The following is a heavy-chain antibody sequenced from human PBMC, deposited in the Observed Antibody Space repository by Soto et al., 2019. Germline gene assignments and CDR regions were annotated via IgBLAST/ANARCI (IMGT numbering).Heavy chain of an antibody. CDR2: IYYSGTT. CDR1: GGSISSYY. J-gene: IGHJ6*03. CDR3: ARGGVVPAAIVYYYYYYMDV. Sequence: SETLSLTCTVSGGSISSYYWIWIRQPPGKGLEWIGYIYYSGTTDYNPSLKSRVTISVDTSKNQFSLKVSSVTAADTAVYYCARGGVVPAAIVYYYYYYMDVWGKGNPGHRLL. D-gene: IGHD2-2*01. V-gene: IGHV4-59*12.